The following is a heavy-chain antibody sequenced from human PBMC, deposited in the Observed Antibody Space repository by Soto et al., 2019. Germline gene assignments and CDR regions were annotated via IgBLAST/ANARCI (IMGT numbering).Heavy chain of an antibody. D-gene: IGHD4-4*01. J-gene: IGHJ5*02. CDR1: GGTFSSYT. Sequence: GASVKVSCKASGGTFSSYTISWVRQAPGQGLEWMGRIIPILGIANYAQKFQGRVTITADKSTSTAYMELSGLRSEDTAVYYCAREHTVTTQGPTDWFDPWGQGTLVTVSS. V-gene: IGHV1-69*04. CDR3: AREHTVTTQGPTDWFDP. CDR2: IIPILGIA.